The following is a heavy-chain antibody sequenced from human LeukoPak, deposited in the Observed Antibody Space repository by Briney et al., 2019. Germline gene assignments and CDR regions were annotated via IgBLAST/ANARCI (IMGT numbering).Heavy chain of an antibody. CDR2: VSDDGSNK. CDR3: ARDGYCSSTSCYVDYYGMDV. Sequence: GGSLRLSCAASGFSFSTYAMHWVRQAPGKGLEWVAVVSDDGSNKYYADSVKGRFTISRDNSKNSLYLQMNSLRAEDTAVYYCARDGYCSSTSCYVDYYGMDVWGKGTTVTVSS. V-gene: IGHV3-30*04. D-gene: IGHD2-2*03. J-gene: IGHJ6*04. CDR1: GFSFSTYA.